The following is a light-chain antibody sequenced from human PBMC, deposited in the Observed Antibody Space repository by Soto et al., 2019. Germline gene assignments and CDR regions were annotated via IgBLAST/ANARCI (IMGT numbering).Light chain of an antibody. CDR1: QGISNY. CDR2: AAS. Sequence: DIPMTRSPSSLSASVGDRVTITCRASQGISNYLAWYQQRPGEVPKLLIYAASTLQSGVPSRFSGSGSGTDFTLTISSLQPADVATYYCQKYSSVITFGQGTRLEI. CDR3: QKYSSVIT. V-gene: IGKV1-27*01. J-gene: IGKJ5*01.